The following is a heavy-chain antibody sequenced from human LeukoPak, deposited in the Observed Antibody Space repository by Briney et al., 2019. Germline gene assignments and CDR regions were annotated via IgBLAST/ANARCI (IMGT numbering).Heavy chain of an antibody. Sequence: GGSLRLSCAASGFTFSSYWMHWVRQAPGEGLFWVSRINSDGSGTNYADSVKGRFTISRDNAKNTLYLQMNSLRAEDTATYYCARAVYSYGSGRYMDVWGKGTTVTVSS. CDR1: GFTFSSYW. CDR2: INSDGSGT. D-gene: IGHD3-10*01. CDR3: ARAVYSYGSGRYMDV. V-gene: IGHV3-74*01. J-gene: IGHJ6*03.